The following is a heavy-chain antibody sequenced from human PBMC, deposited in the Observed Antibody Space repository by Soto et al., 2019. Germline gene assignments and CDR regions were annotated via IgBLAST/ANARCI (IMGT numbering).Heavy chain of an antibody. CDR2: VKSKTDGGTI. Sequence: EVQLVESGGGLVKPGGSLRLSCAASGFTFSNAWMTWVRQAPGKGLEWVGRVKSKTDGGTIDYAAPGKDRFAISRDESKNTLYLQMNSLKTEDTAVYYCIGTYSGSSMRFDYWGQGTLVTVSS. CDR1: GFTFSNAW. V-gene: IGHV3-15*01. D-gene: IGHD5-12*01. J-gene: IGHJ4*02. CDR3: IGTYSGSSMRFDY.